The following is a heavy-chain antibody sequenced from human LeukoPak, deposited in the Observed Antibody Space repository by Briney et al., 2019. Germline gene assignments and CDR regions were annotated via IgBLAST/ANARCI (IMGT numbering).Heavy chain of an antibody. CDR1: GFTVSSNY. V-gene: IGHV3-53*01. CDR3: ARASGGDRAPFDY. CDR2: IYSGGST. J-gene: IGHJ4*02. D-gene: IGHD2-21*02. Sequence: PGGSLRLSCAASGFTVSSNYMSWVRQAPGKGLEWVSVIYSGGSTYYADSVKGRFTISRDNSKNTLYLQMNSLRAEDTAVYYCARASGGDRAPFDYWGQGTLVTVSS.